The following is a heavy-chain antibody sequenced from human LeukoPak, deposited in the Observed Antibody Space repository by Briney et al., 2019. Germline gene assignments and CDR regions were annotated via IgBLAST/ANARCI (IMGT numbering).Heavy chain of an antibody. CDR2: ISWNSGSI. CDR3: AKASPVYYDSSGYSGSGFDY. V-gene: IGHV3-9*01. J-gene: IGHJ4*02. CDR1: GFTFDDYA. Sequence: GGSLRLSCAASGFTFDDYAMHWVRQAPGKSLEWVSGISWNSGSIGYADSVKGRFTISRDNAKNSLYLQMNSLRAEDTALYYCAKASPVYYDSSGYSGSGFDYWGQGTLVTVSS. D-gene: IGHD3-22*01.